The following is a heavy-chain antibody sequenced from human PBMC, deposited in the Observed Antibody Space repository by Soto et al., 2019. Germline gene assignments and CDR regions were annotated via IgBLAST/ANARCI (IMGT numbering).Heavy chain of an antibody. CDR2: TYYTGST. J-gene: IGHJ6*03. D-gene: IGHD3-10*01. Sequence: QVQLQESGPGLVKPSQTLSLTCTVSGGSISSGADYWTRIRQYPGKGLVGDGYTYYTGSTYYNPSLHSRLSTSVETSKNQFSPNLRSVVAADTAVYYCARRLSCFRGALVWAYMDAWGKGTMVTVSS. V-gene: IGHV4-31*03. CDR1: GGSISSGADY. CDR3: ARRLSCFRGALVWAYMDA.